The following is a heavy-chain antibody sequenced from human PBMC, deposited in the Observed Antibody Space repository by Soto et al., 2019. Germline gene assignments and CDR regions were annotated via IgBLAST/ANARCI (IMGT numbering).Heavy chain of an antibody. Sequence: SGPTLVNPTQTLTLACTFSGFSLSTSGVGVGWIRQPPGKALEWLALIYWNDDKRYSPSLKSRLTITKDTSKNQVVLTMTNMDPVDTATYYCAHSKEQLLSYYYYGMDVWGQGTTVTVSS. V-gene: IGHV2-5*01. CDR2: IYWNDDK. CDR3: AHSKEQLLSYYYYGMDV. J-gene: IGHJ6*02. D-gene: IGHD6-6*01. CDR1: GFSLSTSGVG.